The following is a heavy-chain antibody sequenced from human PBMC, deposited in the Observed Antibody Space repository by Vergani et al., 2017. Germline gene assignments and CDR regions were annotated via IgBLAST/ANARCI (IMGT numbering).Heavy chain of an antibody. CDR2: IRGSGSDT. CDR3: AXDLVGDYYYGMDV. Sequence: EVQLLESGGGLIQPGGSLRLSCAASGFTFSKFAMNWVRQAPGKGLEWVSTIRGSGSDTYYTDSVKGRFTVSRDNSKNTLYLQMNSLRVEDTAIYYCAXDLVGDYYYGMDVWGQGTTVTVS. J-gene: IGHJ6*02. CDR1: GFTFSKFA. D-gene: IGHD1-26*01. V-gene: IGHV3-23*01.